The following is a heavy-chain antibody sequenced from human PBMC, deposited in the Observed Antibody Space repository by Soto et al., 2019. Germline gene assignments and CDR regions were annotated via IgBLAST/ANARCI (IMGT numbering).Heavy chain of an antibody. J-gene: IGHJ4*02. Sequence: EVQLVQSGAEVKKPGESLRISCKGSGYSFTSYWISWLRQMPGKGLEWMGRIDPSDSYTNYSPSFQGHVTISADKSISTAYLHWSSVKASDTAMYYCARLQAAAGDNNLTFDYWGQGTLVTVSS. CDR3: ARLQAAAGDNNLTFDY. D-gene: IGHD6-13*01. V-gene: IGHV5-10-1*01. CDR1: GYSFTSYW. CDR2: IDPSDSYT.